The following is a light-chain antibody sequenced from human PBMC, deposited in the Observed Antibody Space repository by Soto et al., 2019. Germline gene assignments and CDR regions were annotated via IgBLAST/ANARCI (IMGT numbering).Light chain of an antibody. V-gene: IGKV1-39*01. CDR3: DQTYSTLSIT. J-gene: IGKJ5*01. CDR1: ESIARH. CDR2: AAS. Sequence: DIQMTQSPSSLSASVGDRVTITCRASESIARHLNWYQQKPGKAPKLLIYAASSLQNGVPSRFRGGGSATAFTLTIIKLKPDDFATYYCDQTYSTLSITFGQGTRLEIK.